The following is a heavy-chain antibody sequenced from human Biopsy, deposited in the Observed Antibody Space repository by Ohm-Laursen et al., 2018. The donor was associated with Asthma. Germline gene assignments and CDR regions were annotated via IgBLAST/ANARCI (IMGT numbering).Heavy chain of an antibody. Sequence: SLSLSCAASGFKFDEYTMHWVRQAPGKGLEWVSGISWNSATIGYADSVGGRFTISRDNAKNSVFLHMVSLRPEDTAFYYCAKVRSDWVITESFDYWGQGVLVTVSS. J-gene: IGHJ4*02. CDR2: ISWNSATI. CDR3: AKVRSDWVITESFDY. CDR1: GFKFDEYT. D-gene: IGHD3-22*01. V-gene: IGHV3-9*01.